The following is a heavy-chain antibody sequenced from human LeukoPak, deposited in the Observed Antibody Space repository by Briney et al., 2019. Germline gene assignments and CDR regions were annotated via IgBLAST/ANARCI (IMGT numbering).Heavy chain of an antibody. CDR1: GFTFSSYS. Sequence: GGSLRLSCAASGFTFSSYSMNWVRQAPGKGLEWVSSISSSSSYIYYADSVKGRFTISRDNAKNSLYLQMNSLRAEDTAVYYCATGHHYGSGSYYYYYYMDVWGQGTLVTVSS. J-gene: IGHJ6*03. CDR2: ISSSSSYI. V-gene: IGHV3-21*01. CDR3: ATGHHYGSGSYYYYYYMDV. D-gene: IGHD3-10*01.